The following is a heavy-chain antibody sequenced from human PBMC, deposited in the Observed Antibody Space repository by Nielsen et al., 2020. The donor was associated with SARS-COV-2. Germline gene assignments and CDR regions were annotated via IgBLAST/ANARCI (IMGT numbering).Heavy chain of an antibody. Sequence: SVKVSCKASGGTFSSYAISWVRQAPGQGLEWMGGITPIFATANYAQKFQGRVTITADESTNTAYMEMRSLRSEDTAVYYCARDWGYETTDYYYSYWGQGTLVTVSS. CDR2: ITPIFATA. D-gene: IGHD2/OR15-2a*01. CDR1: GGTFSSYA. CDR3: ARDWGYETTDYYYSY. V-gene: IGHV1-69*13. J-gene: IGHJ4*02.